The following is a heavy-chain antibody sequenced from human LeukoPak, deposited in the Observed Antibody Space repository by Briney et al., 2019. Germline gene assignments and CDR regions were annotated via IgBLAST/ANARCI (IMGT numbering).Heavy chain of an antibody. CDR2: INHSGST. J-gene: IGHJ4*02. Sequence: SETLSLTCAVYGGSFSGYYWSWIRQPPGEGLEWIGEINHSGSTNYSPSLKSRVTISVDTSKNQFSLKLSSVTAADTAVYYCARGLLGVSNYWGQGTPVTVSS. CDR3: ARGLLGVSNY. V-gene: IGHV4-34*01. D-gene: IGHD3-16*01. CDR1: GGSFSGYY.